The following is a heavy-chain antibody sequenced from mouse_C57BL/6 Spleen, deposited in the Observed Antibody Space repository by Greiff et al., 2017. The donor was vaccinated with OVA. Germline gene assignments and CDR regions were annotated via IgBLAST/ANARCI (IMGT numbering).Heavy chain of an antibody. V-gene: IGHV8-12*01. CDR3: ARRLYGSSSYYAMDY. J-gene: IGHJ4*01. CDR1: GFSLSTSGMG. CDR2: IYWDDDK. D-gene: IGHD1-1*01. Sequence: ESGPGILQSSQTLSLTCSFSGFSLSTSGMGVSWIRQPSGKGLEWLAHIYWDDDKRYNPSLKSRLTISKDTSRNQVFLKITSVDTADTATYYCARRLYGSSSYYAMDYWGQGTSVTVSS.